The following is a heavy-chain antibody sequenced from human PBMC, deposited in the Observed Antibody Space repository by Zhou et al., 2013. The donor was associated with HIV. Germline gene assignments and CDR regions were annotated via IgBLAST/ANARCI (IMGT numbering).Heavy chain of an antibody. J-gene: IGHJ6*02. CDR3: GRRGSWGDRTTIIRGGLDV. CDR1: GYTFTTSD. D-gene: IGHD3-10*01. V-gene: IGHV1-8*01. CDR2: INPNSGKG. Sequence: QVQLVQSGAEVKKPGASVKVSCEASGYTFTTSDIHWVRQASGQGLEWMGWINPNSGKGYYAQRFQGRVTMSRNISTTTAHMELSSLTSEDTAVYYCGRRGSWGDRTTIIRGGLDVWGRGTTVTVSS.